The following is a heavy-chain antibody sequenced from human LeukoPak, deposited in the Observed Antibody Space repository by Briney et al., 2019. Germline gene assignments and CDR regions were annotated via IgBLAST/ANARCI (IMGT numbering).Heavy chain of an antibody. D-gene: IGHD4-17*01. CDR2: ISGSGGST. V-gene: IGHV3-23*01. Sequence: GGSLRLSCAASGFTYSSYAMSWVRPAPGRGREWVSAISGSGGSTYYADSVRGRFTISRDDSQNTRYLQMNSLRAEETAGYYRAKAPTTVTYYRMDVWGQGPTHPVSS. CDR3: AKAPTTVTYYRMDV. J-gene: IGHJ6*02. CDR1: GFTYSSYA.